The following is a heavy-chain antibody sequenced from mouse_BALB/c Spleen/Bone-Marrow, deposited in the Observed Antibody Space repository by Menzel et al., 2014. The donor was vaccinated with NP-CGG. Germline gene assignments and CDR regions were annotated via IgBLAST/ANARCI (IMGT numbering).Heavy chain of an antibody. D-gene: IGHD1-1*01. J-gene: IGHJ2*01. CDR1: GYSLTSYY. CDR2: IFPRNGST. CDR3: ARRDYYGSTYGFDY. V-gene: IGHV1-66*01. Sequence: VQLQQSGPELVKPGASVKISCKASGYSLTSYYIHWVKQRPGQGLEWIGWIFPRNGSTKYNEKFKGKATLTADTSSSTAYVQLSSLTSEDSAVYFCARRDYYGSTYGFDYWGQGTTLTVSS.